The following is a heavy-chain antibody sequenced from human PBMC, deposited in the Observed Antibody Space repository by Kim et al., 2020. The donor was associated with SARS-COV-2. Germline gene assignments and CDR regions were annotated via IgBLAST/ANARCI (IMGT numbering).Heavy chain of an antibody. D-gene: IGHD1-1*01. CDR1: GFTLDDYN. J-gene: IGHJ4*02. Sequence: GGSLRLSCSISGFTLDDYNLSWVRQAPGKGLEWVALIRATANGGTTEYAASVKGRFTVARDDSKSNAYLQMDSRETEDTALYYCTRVQLYPWAKNFDYWGQATLATVSS. V-gene: IGHV3-49*04. CDR2: IRATANGGTT. CDR3: TRVQLYPWAKNFDY.